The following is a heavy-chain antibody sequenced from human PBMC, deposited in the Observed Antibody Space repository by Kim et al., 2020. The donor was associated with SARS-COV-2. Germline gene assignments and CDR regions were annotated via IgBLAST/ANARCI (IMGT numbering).Heavy chain of an antibody. D-gene: IGHD3-10*01. CDR1: GFTFRTYW. J-gene: IGHJ4*02. CDR2: ILTDGSIR. V-gene: IGHV3-74*01. CDR3: AREGSGGVYIDF. Sequence: GGSLRLSCAASGFTFRTYWMHWVRQGPGKGLVWVARILTDGSIRSYADSVKGRFTISRDNAKNTLFLQMNSLRADDTAVYYCAREGSGGVYIDFLGQGT.